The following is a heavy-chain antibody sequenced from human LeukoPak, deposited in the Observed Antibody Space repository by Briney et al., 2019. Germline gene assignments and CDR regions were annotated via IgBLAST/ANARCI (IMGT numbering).Heavy chain of an antibody. D-gene: IGHD6-19*01. V-gene: IGHV3-21*01. Sequence: GGSLRLSCAASGFTFSSYSMNRVRQAPGKGLEWVSSISSSSSYIYYADSVKGRFTISRDNAKNSLYLQMNSLRAEDTAVYYCARDGAIAVAAYFDYWGQGTLVTVSS. J-gene: IGHJ4*02. CDR1: GFTFSSYS. CDR3: ARDGAIAVAAYFDY. CDR2: ISSSSSYI.